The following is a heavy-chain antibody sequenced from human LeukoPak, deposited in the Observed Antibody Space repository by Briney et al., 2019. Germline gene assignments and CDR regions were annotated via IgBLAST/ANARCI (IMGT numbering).Heavy chain of an antibody. V-gene: IGHV1-2*02. CDR3: ARGYSTQLAY. CDR1: GYTVTGYY. Sequence: ASVKVSCKASGYTVTGYYMHWVRQAPGQGLDGMGWINPNSGGTNYAQKFQGRVTMTRDTSISTAYMELSRLRSDDTAVYYRARGYSTQLAYWGQGTLVTVSS. CDR2: INPNSGGT. D-gene: IGHD2-21*01. J-gene: IGHJ4*02.